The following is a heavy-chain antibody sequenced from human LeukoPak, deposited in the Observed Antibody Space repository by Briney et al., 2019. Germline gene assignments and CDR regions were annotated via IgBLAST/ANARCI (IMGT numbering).Heavy chain of an antibody. Sequence: ASVKVSCKASGYTFTSYGISWVRQAPGQGLEWMGWISAYNGNTNYAQKFQGRVTMTRDTSISTAYMELSRLRSDDTAVYYCARWYYDFWSGYYNYPGGLAYWGQGTLVTVSS. D-gene: IGHD3-3*01. CDR3: ARWYYDFWSGYYNYPGGLAY. J-gene: IGHJ4*02. CDR1: GYTFTSYG. V-gene: IGHV1-18*01. CDR2: ISAYNGNT.